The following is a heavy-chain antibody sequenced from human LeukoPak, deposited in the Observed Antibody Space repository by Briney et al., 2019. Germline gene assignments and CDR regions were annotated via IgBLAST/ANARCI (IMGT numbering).Heavy chain of an antibody. CDR2: ISYDGSNK. J-gene: IGHJ3*02. D-gene: IGHD6-6*01. V-gene: IGHV3-30-3*01. CDR1: GFTFSSHW. Sequence: PGGSLRLSCAASGFTFSSHWMLWVRQAPGKGLEWGAVISYDGSNKYYADSVKGRFTISRDNSKNTLYLQMNSLRAEDTAAYYCARDPGFGSSSMFPNHAFDIWGQGTMVTVSS. CDR3: ARDPGFGSSSMFPNHAFDI.